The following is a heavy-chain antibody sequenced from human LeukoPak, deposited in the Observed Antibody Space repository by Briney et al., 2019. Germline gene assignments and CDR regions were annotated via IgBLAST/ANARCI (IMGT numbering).Heavy chain of an antibody. D-gene: IGHD6-19*01. Sequence: SETLSLTCTVSGGSISSYYRSWIRQPPGKGLEWIGYVFYSGSTNYNPSLQSRVTISVDTSKNQFSLKLSSVTAADTAVYYCARVSGWKFDPWGQGTLVTVSS. CDR2: VFYSGST. CDR1: GGSISSYY. CDR3: ARVSGWKFDP. V-gene: IGHV4-59*01. J-gene: IGHJ5*02.